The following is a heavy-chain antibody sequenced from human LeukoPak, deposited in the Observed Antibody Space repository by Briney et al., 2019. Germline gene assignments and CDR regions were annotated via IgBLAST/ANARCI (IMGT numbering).Heavy chain of an antibody. J-gene: IGHJ4*02. CDR1: GFTFSSYA. Sequence: GSLRLSCAASGFTFSSYAMNWVRQAPGKGLEWVAIISYDGSNKYYADSVKGRFTISRDNAKNSLYLQMNSLRAEDTAVYYCARDERLDFFDYWGQGTLVTVSS. CDR3: ARDERLDFFDY. D-gene: IGHD3/OR15-3a*01. CDR2: ISYDGSNK. V-gene: IGHV3-30*04.